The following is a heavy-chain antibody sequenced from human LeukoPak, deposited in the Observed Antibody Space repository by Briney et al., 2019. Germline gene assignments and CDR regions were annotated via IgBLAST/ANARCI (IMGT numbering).Heavy chain of an antibody. Sequence: GESLRLSCAASGFTFNNYAMSWVRQAPGKGLEWVSGVTPGGNIPYYADSVKGRFTISRDNSNNTLYLQMGSLRAADTALYYCAKDIWLVSSGFQTFHLWGQGTLVTVSS. J-gene: IGHJ5*02. CDR2: VTPGGNIP. V-gene: IGHV3-23*01. D-gene: IGHD3-22*01. CDR3: AKDIWLVSSGFQTFHL. CDR1: GFTFNNYA.